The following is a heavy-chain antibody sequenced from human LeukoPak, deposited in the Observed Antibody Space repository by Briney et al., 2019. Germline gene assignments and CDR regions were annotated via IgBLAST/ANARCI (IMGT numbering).Heavy chain of an antibody. CDR2: ITSSGSTI. CDR1: GFRFSDYD. D-gene: IGHD6-13*01. J-gene: IGHJ5*02. CDR3: ARIGSSWPNWFDP. Sequence: GGSLRLSCAASGFRFSDYDMTWIRQAPGKGLEWVSHITSSGSTIHYADSVKGRFTISRDNAKNSLYLQMSSLRAEDTAVYYCARIGSSWPNWFDPWGQGTLVTVSS. V-gene: IGHV3-11*01.